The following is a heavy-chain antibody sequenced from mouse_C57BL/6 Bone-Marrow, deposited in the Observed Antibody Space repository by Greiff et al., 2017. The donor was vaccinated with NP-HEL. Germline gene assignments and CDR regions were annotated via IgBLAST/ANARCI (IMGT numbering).Heavy chain of an antibody. CDR2: IYPGSGNT. Sequence: VQLQQSGAELVRPGASVKLSCKASGYTFTDYYINWVKQRPGQGLEWIARIYPGSGNTYYNEKFKGKATLTAEKSSSTAYMQLSSLTSEDSAVYFCALSWLLWFAYWGQGTLVTVSA. CDR3: ALSWLLWFAY. D-gene: IGHD2-3*01. CDR1: GYTFTDYY. J-gene: IGHJ3*01. V-gene: IGHV1-76*01.